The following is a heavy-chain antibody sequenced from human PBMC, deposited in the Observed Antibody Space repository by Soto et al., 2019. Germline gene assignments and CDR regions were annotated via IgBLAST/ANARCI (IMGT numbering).Heavy chain of an antibody. J-gene: IGHJ4*02. Sequence: ASVKLSCKASGYTFTSYGISWVRQAPGQGLEWMGWISAYNGNTNYAQKLQGRVTMTTDTSTSTAYMELRSLRSDDTAVYYCARGGFTYYDILTGYLTFECWGKGTMVTVSA. CDR1: GYTFTSYG. V-gene: IGHV1-18*04. CDR3: ARGGFTYYDILTGYLTFEC. D-gene: IGHD3-9*01. CDR2: ISAYNGNT.